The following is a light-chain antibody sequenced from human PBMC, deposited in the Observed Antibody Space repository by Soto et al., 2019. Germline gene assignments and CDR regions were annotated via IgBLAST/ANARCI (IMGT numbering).Light chain of an antibody. J-gene: IGLJ3*02. CDR2: DVS. V-gene: IGLV2-11*01. Sequence: QSALTQPRSVSGSPGQSVTISCTGTSSDVGGYNYVSWYQQHPGKAPKLMIYDVSKRPSGVPAPFSGSKSGRPASMNFSGLQAEDEACSHFFSYTATAAYGVFGGGTKLTVL. CDR3: FSYTATAAYGV. CDR1: SSDVGGYNY.